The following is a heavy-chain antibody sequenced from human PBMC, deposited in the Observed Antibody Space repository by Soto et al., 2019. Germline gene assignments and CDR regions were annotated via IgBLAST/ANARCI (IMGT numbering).Heavy chain of an antibody. CDR3: GKNSGWFNT. CDR2: IEGSGEIT. CDR1: GFMFSTTD. Sequence: GGSLRLSCAASGFMFSTTDMSWVRQAPGKGLEWLTTIEGSGEITYYADSVKGRFTISRDNSKSTVYLQMDSLTADDTAVYFCGKNSGWFNTWGQGTPVTVSS. D-gene: IGHD3-10*01. J-gene: IGHJ5*02. V-gene: IGHV3-23*01.